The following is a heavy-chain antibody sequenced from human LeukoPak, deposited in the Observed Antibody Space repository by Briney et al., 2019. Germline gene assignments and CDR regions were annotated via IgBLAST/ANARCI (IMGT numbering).Heavy chain of an antibody. Sequence: GGSLRLSCAASGFTFSSYSMNWVRQAPGKGLEWVSSISSSSSYIYYADSVKGRFTISRDNAKNSLYLQINSLRAEDTAAYYCARKPPAAAARYFDYWGQGTLVTVSS. CDR2: ISSSSSYI. J-gene: IGHJ4*02. CDR1: GFTFSSYS. D-gene: IGHD6-13*01. V-gene: IGHV3-21*01. CDR3: ARKPPAAAARYFDY.